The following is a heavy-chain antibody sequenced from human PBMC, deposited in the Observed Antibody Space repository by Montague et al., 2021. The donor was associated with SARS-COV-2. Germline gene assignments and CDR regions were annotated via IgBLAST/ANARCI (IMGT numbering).Heavy chain of an antibody. CDR3: ARGLGANLDY. Sequence: SETLSLTCTVSRGFINNYCWNWIRQSPDKGLEWIGFVFYTGLNKYNPSLESRVTISLDTSGNQFSLRLTSVTAADTAVYFCARGLGANLDYWGQGILVTV. CDR2: VFYTGLN. J-gene: IGHJ4*02. D-gene: IGHD1-26*01. CDR1: RGFINNYC. V-gene: IGHV4-59*01.